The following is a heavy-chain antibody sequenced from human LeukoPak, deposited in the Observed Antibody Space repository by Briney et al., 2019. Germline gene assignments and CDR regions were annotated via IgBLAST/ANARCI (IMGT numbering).Heavy chain of an antibody. D-gene: IGHD2-8*02. J-gene: IGHJ4*02. CDR2: IIPIFGTA. CDR1: GGTFSSYA. CDR3: ARAFDRSNSPTGFDY. V-gene: IGHV1-69*06. Sequence: ASVKVSCKASGGTFSSYAISWVRQAPGQGLEWMGGIIPIFGTANYAQKFQGRVTITADKSTSTAYMELSSLRSEVTAVYYCARAFDRSNSPTGFDYWGQGTLVTVSS.